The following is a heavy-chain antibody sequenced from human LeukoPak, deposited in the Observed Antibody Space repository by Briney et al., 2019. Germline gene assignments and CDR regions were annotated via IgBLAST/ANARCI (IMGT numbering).Heavy chain of an antibody. D-gene: IGHD2-2*01. CDR1: GFSFSDYH. CDR2: IHTSSTFT. CDR3: ARDMSAAERAMDV. J-gene: IGHJ6*02. V-gene: IGHV3-11*05. Sequence: GGSLRLSCAASGFSFSDYHMSWVRQAPGKGLEWISFIHTSSTFTYYADSVKGRFTISRDDAKNSLFLQMNSLIADDTAVYYCARDMSAAERAMDVWGQGTTVTVSS.